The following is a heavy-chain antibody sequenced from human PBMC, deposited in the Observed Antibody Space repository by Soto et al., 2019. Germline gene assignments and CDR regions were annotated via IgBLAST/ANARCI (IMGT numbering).Heavy chain of an antibody. V-gene: IGHV1-2*02. J-gene: IGHJ6*02. CDR2: INPNSGGK. CDR3: ARHSLNTIFGVVIMSHYYYGMAV. D-gene: IGHD3-3*01. Sequence: GASVKVSCKDCGDTITGYYMHWVRQAPGKEHERMGLINPNSGGKIYAQKFQGRVTMTEDTSTDTAYMELSSLRSEDTAVYYRARHSLNTIFGVVIMSHYYYGMAVWGQGTTVTVSS. CDR1: GDTITGYY.